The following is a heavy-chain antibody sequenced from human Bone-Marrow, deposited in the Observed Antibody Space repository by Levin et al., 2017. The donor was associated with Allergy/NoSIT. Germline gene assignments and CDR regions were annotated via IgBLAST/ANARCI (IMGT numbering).Heavy chain of an antibody. D-gene: IGHD3-9*01. CDR2: INHSGST. Sequence: SETLSLTCAVYGGSFSGYYWSWIRQPPGKGLEWIGEINHSGSTNYNPSLKSRVTISVDTSKNQFSLKLSSVTAADTAVYYCARLRYGGSPLTYYFDYWGQGTLVTVSS. CDR3: ARLRYGGSPLTYYFDY. J-gene: IGHJ4*02. V-gene: IGHV4-34*01. CDR1: GGSFSGYY.